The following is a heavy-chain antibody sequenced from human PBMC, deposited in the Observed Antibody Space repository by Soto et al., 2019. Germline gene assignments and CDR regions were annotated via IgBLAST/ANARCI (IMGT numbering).Heavy chain of an antibody. D-gene: IGHD3-10*01. J-gene: IGHJ5*02. CDR2: ISGNGIAT. CDR1: GFIFSDHA. V-gene: IGHV3-23*01. CDR3: ARDAISMVRGTNNWFDP. Sequence: EVQLLESGGGLVQPGGPLRLSCEASGFIFSDHAMSWVRQAPGKGLEWVSAISGNGIATYYADSVKGRFPISRYNSKNTLYLQMNRLRADDTAVYYCARDAISMVRGTNNWFDPWGQGTLVTVSS.